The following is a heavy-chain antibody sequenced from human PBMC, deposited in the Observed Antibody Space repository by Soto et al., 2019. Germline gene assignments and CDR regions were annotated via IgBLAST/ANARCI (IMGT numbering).Heavy chain of an antibody. D-gene: IGHD2-21*02. Sequence: QVQLVQSGAEVKKPGASVKVSCKASGYTFTGYYMHWVRQAPGQGLEWMGWINPNSGGTNYAQKFQGRVTMTRDTSISTAYMELSRLRSDDTAVYYCARVTYCGGDCYSSAYYYYGMDVWGQGTTVTVSS. CDR3: ARVTYCGGDCYSSAYYYYGMDV. J-gene: IGHJ6*02. CDR1: GYTFTGYY. V-gene: IGHV1-2*02. CDR2: INPNSGGT.